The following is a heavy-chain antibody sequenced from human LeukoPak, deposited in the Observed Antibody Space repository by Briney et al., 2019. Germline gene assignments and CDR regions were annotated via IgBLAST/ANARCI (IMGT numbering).Heavy chain of an antibody. Sequence: SETLSLTCTVSGGSITSSSYYWGWIRPPPGKGLEWIGSIYYSGSTYYNPSLKSRVTMSVDTSKNQFSLKLSSVTAADTAVYYCARHSRVRGVISFYYYYYMDVWGKGTTVTVSS. CDR3: ARHSRVRGVISFYYYYYMDV. V-gene: IGHV4-39*01. D-gene: IGHD3-10*01. CDR1: GGSITSSSYY. CDR2: IYYSGST. J-gene: IGHJ6*03.